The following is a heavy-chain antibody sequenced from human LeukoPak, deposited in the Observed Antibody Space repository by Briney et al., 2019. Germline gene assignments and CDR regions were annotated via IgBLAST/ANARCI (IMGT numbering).Heavy chain of an antibody. D-gene: IGHD6-13*01. V-gene: IGHV3-9*02. CDR1: GFTSDDYA. CDR3: ARDWQSIAAATDLTMDV. J-gene: IGHJ6*02. CDR2: ISWSSGSI. Sequence: PGRSLRLSCAASGFTSDDYAMHWVRQAPGKGLEWVSGISWSSGSIGYADSVKGRSTISRDNAKNSLYLQMNSLRAEDTAVYYCARDWQSIAAATDLTMDVWGQGTTVTVSS.